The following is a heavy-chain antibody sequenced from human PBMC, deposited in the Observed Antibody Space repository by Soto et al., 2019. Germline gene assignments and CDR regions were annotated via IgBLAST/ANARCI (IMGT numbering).Heavy chain of an antibody. CDR2: IYAGGNT. CDR3: ARKKSIVGATGYFDY. J-gene: IGHJ4*02. Sequence: EVQMVESGGGLVQPGGSLRLSCAVSGFTVITNYISWVRQAPGKGLEWVSDIYAGGNTYYADSVKGRFAISRDNSKNTLYLEMNCLRAEDTAVYYCARKKSIVGATGYFDYWGQGTLVSVSS. CDR1: GFTVITNY. D-gene: IGHD1-26*01. V-gene: IGHV3-66*01.